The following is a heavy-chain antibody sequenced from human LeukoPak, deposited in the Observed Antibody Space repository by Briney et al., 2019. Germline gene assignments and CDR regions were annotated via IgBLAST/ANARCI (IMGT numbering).Heavy chain of an antibody. CDR1: GFTFSSYG. V-gene: IGHV3-30*18. D-gene: IGHD2-15*01. J-gene: IGHJ4*02. CDR2: ISYDGSNK. CDR3: AKTHCSRGSCYPDY. Sequence: GGSLRLSCAASGFTFSSYGMHWVRQAPGKGLEWVAVISYDGSNKYYADSVKGRFAVSRNNSKNTLYLQMNGLRNDDTAVFYCAKTHCSRGSCYPDYWGQGALVTVSS.